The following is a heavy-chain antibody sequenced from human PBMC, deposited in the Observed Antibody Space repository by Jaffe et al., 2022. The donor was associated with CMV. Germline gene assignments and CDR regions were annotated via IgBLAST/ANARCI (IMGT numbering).Heavy chain of an antibody. J-gene: IGHJ6*03. CDR1: GGSISSSNW. CDR2: IYHSGST. D-gene: IGHD3-16*01. V-gene: IGHV4-4*02. Sequence: QVQLQESGPGLVKPSGTLSLTCAVSGGSISSSNWWSWVRQPPGKGLEWIGEIYHSGSTNYNPSLKSRVTISVDKSKNQFSLKLSSVTAADTAVYYCARDVGFSIFPSEYYYYMDVWGKGTTVTVSS. CDR3: ARDVGFSIFPSEYYYYMDV.